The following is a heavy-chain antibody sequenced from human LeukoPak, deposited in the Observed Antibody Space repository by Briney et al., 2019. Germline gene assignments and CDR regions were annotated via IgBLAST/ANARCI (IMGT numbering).Heavy chain of an antibody. CDR3: ARRGSSRLRNAPFDY. Sequence: GESLKISCKGSGYSFTSYWIGWVRQMPGKGLEWMGIIYPGDSDTTYSPSFQGQVTISADKSISTAYLQWSSLKASDTAMYYCARRGSSRLRNAPFDYWGQGTLVTVSS. CDR1: GYSFTSYW. CDR2: IYPGDSDT. D-gene: IGHD6-13*01. J-gene: IGHJ4*02. V-gene: IGHV5-51*01.